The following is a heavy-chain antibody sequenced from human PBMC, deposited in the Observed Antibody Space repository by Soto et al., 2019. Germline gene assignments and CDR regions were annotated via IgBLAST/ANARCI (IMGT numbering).Heavy chain of an antibody. V-gene: IGHV3-21*01. J-gene: IGHJ4*02. Sequence: EVQLVESGGGLVKPGGSLRLSCAASGFTFSSYSMNWVRQAPGKGLEWVSSISSSSSYIYYADSVKGRFTISRDNAKNSLYLQMNSLRAEDAAVYYCATMTTVTSDYWGQGTLVTVSS. CDR2: ISSSSSYI. D-gene: IGHD4-4*01. CDR1: GFTFSSYS. CDR3: ATMTTVTSDY.